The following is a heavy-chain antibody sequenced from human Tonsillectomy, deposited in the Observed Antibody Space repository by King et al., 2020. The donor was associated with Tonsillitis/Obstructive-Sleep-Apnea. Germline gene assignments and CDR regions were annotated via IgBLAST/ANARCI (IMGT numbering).Heavy chain of an antibody. CDR1: GFTFSSYG. J-gene: IGHJ4*02. CDR3: AKILGYCSSTSCADY. CDR2: ISYDGSNK. D-gene: IGHD2-2*01. V-gene: IGHV3-30*18. Sequence: VQLVESGGGVVQPGRSLRLSCAASGFTFSSYGMHWVRQAPGKGLEWVAVISYDGSNKYYADSVKGRLTISRDNSKNTLYLQMNSLRAEDTAVYYCAKILGYCSSTSCADYWGQGTLVTVSS.